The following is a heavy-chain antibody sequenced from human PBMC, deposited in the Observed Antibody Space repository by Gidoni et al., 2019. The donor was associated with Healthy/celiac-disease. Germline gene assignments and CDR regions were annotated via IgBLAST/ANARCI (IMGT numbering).Heavy chain of an antibody. V-gene: IGHV2-70*01. CDR3: ARRSYEYSSSWYYFDY. Sequence: QVTLRESGPALVKPTQTLTLTCTFSGFSLSTRGMCVSWIRQPPGKALEWLALIDWDDDKYYSTSLKTRLTISKDTSKNQVVLTMTNMDPVDTATYYCARRSYEYSSSWYYFDYWGQGTLVTVSS. D-gene: IGHD6-13*01. J-gene: IGHJ4*02. CDR1: GFSLSTRGMC. CDR2: IDWDDDK.